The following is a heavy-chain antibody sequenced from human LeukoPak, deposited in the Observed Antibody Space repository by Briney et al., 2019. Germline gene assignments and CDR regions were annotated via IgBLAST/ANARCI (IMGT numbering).Heavy chain of an antibody. CDR2: INHSGST. D-gene: IGHD2-8*01. Sequence: SETLSLTCAVYGGSFSGYYWSWIRQPPGKGLEWIGEINHSGSTNYNPSLKSRVTISVDTSKNQFSLKLSSVTAADTAVYYCARMENWVLMVYTTNAFDIWGQGTMVTVSS. V-gene: IGHV4-34*01. CDR1: GGSFSGYY. CDR3: ARMENWVLMVYTTNAFDI. J-gene: IGHJ3*02.